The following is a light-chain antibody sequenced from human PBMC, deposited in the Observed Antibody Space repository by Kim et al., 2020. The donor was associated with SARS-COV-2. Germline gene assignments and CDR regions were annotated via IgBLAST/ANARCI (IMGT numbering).Light chain of an antibody. Sequence: RVAISCSRSSSKVESKSVSENQQLPGAAPKLLIYDNSQRPSGVPVRFSVSKSGTAASLAISGLQSEDEADYYCAAWDGSLNGVVFGGGTQLTVL. CDR1: SSKVESKS. J-gene: IGLJ2*01. CDR2: DNS. V-gene: IGLV1-44*01. CDR3: AAWDGSLNGVV.